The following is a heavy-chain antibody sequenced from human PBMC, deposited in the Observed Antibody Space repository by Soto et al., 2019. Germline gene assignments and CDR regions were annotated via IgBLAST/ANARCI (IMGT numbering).Heavy chain of an antibody. D-gene: IGHD6-19*01. CDR2: ISFDGSDK. Sequence: GGSLRLSCAASGFTFNNYAMHWVRQAPGKGLEWVAVISFDGSDKHYADSVKGRFTISRDNSRNTLYLQMNSLRAEDTAVYYCARGLEQWLVSAFDYWGQGTLVTVSS. CDR1: GFTFNNYA. V-gene: IGHV3-30-3*01. J-gene: IGHJ4*02. CDR3: ARGLEQWLVSAFDY.